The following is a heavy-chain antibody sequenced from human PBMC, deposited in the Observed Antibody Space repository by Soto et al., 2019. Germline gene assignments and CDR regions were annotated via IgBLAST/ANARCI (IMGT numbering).Heavy chain of an antibody. CDR1: GGSFSGYY. CDR2: INHSGST. CDR3: ARFRQSSYDFWSVYIYYGMDV. V-gene: IGHV4-34*01. D-gene: IGHD3-3*01. J-gene: IGHJ6*02. Sequence: NLRETLSLTCAVYGGSFSGYYWSWIRQPPGKGLEWIGEINHSGSTNYNPSLKSRVTISVDTSKNQFSLKLSSVTAADTAVYYCARFRQSSYDFWSVYIYYGMDVWGQGTTVTVSS.